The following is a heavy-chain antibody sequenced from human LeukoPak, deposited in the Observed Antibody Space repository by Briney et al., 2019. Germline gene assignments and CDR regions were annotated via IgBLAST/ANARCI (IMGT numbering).Heavy chain of an antibody. D-gene: IGHD3-16*01. CDR1: KFTFSSFG. V-gene: IGHV3-30*18. CDR3: AKAPRGGVLVYYFEY. Sequence: GGSLRLSCAASKFTFSSFGMHWVRQAPGKGLEWVAVISYDGSNKYYADSVKGRFTISRDNSKNTLYLQMNCLRAEGTAVYYCAKAPRGGVLVYYFEYWGQGTLVTVCS. CDR2: ISYDGSNK. J-gene: IGHJ4*02.